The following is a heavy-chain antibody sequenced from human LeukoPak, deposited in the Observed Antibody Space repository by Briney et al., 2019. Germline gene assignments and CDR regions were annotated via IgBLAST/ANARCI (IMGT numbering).Heavy chain of an antibody. D-gene: IGHD3-3*01. V-gene: IGHV3-30*03. CDR3: ARGRSNYFDY. Sequence: GGSLRLSCAASGFTFSSYGMYWVRQAPGKGLEWVAVISYDGSNKYYADSVKGRFTISRDNSKNTLYLQMNSLRAEDTAVYYCARGRSNYFDYWGQGTPVTVSS. CDR1: GFTFSSYG. J-gene: IGHJ4*02. CDR2: ISYDGSNK.